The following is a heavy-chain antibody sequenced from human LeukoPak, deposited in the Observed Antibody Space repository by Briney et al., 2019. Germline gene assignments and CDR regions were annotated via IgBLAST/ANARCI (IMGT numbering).Heavy chain of an antibody. CDR3: ARGLWPLYYFDY. Sequence: PSETLSLTCTVSGDSISSGSYYWSWIRQPAGKGLEWIGRIYTSGRIDYNPSLQCRLTISVDTSKNQFSLKLSSVTAADTAVYYCARGLWPLYYFDYWGQGTLVTVSS. J-gene: IGHJ4*02. CDR2: IYTSGRI. V-gene: IGHV4-61*02. CDR1: GDSISSGSYY.